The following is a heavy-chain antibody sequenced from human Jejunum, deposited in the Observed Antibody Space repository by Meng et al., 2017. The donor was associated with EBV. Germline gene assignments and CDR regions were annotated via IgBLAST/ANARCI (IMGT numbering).Heavy chain of an antibody. V-gene: IGHV1-2*06. J-gene: IGHJ5*02. Sequence: QAQLVQSGAEVKKPGASVKVSXMASGYTFTGYYMHWVGQAPGHGLEWVGRINPSSGDITYAQKFQGRVTMTRDTSINTAYMELSRLRSDDTAVYYCAKGGQWLVRRWFDHWGQGTLGTVSS. D-gene: IGHD6-19*01. CDR1: GYTFTGYY. CDR3: AKGGQWLVRRWFDH. CDR2: INPSSGDI.